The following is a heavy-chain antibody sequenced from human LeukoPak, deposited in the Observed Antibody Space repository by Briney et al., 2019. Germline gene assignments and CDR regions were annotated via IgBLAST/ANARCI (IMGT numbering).Heavy chain of an antibody. CDR3: ANPRYDSSGYYYVD. Sequence: ASVKVSCKASGYTFTSCYMHWVRQAPGQGLEWMGIINPTNGATSYAQKFQGRVTMTRDTSTSTVYMELSSLRSEDTAVYYCANPRYDSSGYYYVDWGQGTLVTVSS. J-gene: IGHJ4*02. CDR2: INPTNGAT. D-gene: IGHD3-22*01. V-gene: IGHV1-46*01. CDR1: GYTFTSCY.